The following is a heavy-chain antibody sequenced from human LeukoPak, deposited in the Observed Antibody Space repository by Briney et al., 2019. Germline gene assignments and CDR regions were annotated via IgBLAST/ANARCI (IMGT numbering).Heavy chain of an antibody. J-gene: IGHJ4*02. D-gene: IGHD6-6*01. V-gene: IGHV1-8*01. CDR1: GCTFTSYD. Sequence: ASVKVSCKASGCTFTSYDINWVRQATGQGLEWMGWMNPNSGNTGYAQKFQGRVTMTRNTSVSTAYMELSSLRSEDTAVYYCARVGWYSSSPQLDYWGQGTLVTVSS. CDR2: MNPNSGNT. CDR3: ARVGWYSSSPQLDY.